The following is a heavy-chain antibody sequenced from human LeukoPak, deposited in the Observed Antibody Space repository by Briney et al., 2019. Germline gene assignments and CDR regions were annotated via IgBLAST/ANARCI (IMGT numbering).Heavy chain of an antibody. CDR2: ISWNSGSI. V-gene: IGHV3-9*01. CDR1: GFTFDDYA. D-gene: IGHD2-2*01. CDR3: AKATIVVVPAAVGGAFDI. J-gene: IGHJ3*02. Sequence: GGSLRLSCAASGFTFDDYAMHWVRQAPGKGLEWVSGISWNSGSIGYADSVKGRFTISRDNAKNSLYLQMNSLRAEDTALYYCAKATIVVVPAAVGGAFDIWGQGTMVTVSS.